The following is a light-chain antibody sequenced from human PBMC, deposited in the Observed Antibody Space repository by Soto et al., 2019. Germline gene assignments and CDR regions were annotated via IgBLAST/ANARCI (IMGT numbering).Light chain of an antibody. CDR1: TSNIGSNT. Sequence: QSVLTQPPSPSGTPGQRVTISCSGSTSNIGSNTVNWYQQLPETAPKLLIYFNTQRPSGVPDRFSGSKSGTSASLAISGLQSEDEADYYCAAWDDSLNADVFGRGTKVTVL. CDR3: AAWDDSLNADV. CDR2: FNT. J-gene: IGLJ1*01. V-gene: IGLV1-44*01.